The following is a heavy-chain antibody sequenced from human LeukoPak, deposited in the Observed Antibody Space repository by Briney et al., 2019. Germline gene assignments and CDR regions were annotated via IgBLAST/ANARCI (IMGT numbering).Heavy chain of an antibody. V-gene: IGHV1-8*01. Sequence: ASVKVSCKASGYTFSNYDINGVRQATGQGLEWMGWMNPNTGNTGYAQKFQGRVSMTRNTSTSTAYMELSSLRSEDTAVYYCARWGVNFGSGSYTLYYYSMDVWGKGTTVTVSS. CDR1: GYTFSNYD. CDR3: ARWGVNFGSGSYTLYYYSMDV. J-gene: IGHJ6*03. D-gene: IGHD3-10*01. CDR2: MNPNTGNT.